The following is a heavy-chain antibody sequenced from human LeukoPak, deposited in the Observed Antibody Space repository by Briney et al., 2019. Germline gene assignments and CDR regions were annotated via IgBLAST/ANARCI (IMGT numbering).Heavy chain of an antibody. D-gene: IGHD6-13*01. V-gene: IGHV3-53*01. Sequence: GGSLRLSCAAFGFTVSSNYMSWVRQAPGKGLEWVSVIYSGGSTYYADSVKGRFTISRDNSKNTLYLQMNSLRAEDTAVYYCARWGRSAAGNRFQHWGQGTLVTVSS. CDR2: IYSGGST. CDR1: GFTVSSNY. J-gene: IGHJ1*01. CDR3: ARWGRSAAGNRFQH.